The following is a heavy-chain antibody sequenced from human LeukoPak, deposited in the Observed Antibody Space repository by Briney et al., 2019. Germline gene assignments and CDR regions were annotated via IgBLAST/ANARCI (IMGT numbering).Heavy chain of an antibody. CDR2: IIPIFGTA. CDR1: GGTFISYA. Sequence: SVKVSCKASGGTFISYAISWVRQAPGQGLEWMGGIIPIFGTANYAQKFQGRVTITADESTSTAYMELSILSSEGTAVYYCSRAGEYNWFDPWGQGTLVTVSS. J-gene: IGHJ5*02. CDR3: SRAGEYNWFDP. V-gene: IGHV1-69*01. D-gene: IGHD3-16*01.